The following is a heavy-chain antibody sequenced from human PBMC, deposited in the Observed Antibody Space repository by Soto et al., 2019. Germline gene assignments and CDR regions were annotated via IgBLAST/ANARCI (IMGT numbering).Heavy chain of an antibody. CDR2: IYPGDSDT. Sequence: PGESLKISCKGSGYSFTSYWIGWVRQMPGKGLEWMGIIYPGDSDTRYSPSFQGQVTISADKSISTAYLQWCSLKASDTAMYYCARTYYDFWSGYSSSYGMDVWGQGTTVTVSS. CDR1: GYSFTSYW. J-gene: IGHJ6*02. D-gene: IGHD3-3*01. V-gene: IGHV5-51*01. CDR3: ARTYYDFWSGYSSSYGMDV.